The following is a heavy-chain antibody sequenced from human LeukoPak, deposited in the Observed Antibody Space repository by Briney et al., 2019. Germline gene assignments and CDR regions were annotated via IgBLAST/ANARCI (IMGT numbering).Heavy chain of an antibody. J-gene: IGHJ4*02. CDR2: IYHSGST. Sequence: SQTLSLTCTVSGGSISSGGYYWSWIRQPPGKGLEWIGYIYHSGSTYYNPSLKSRVTISVDTSKNQFSLKLSSVTAADTAVYYCARHYSQGYCSSTSCYTWPYYFDYWGQGTLVTVSS. CDR1: GGSISSGGYY. CDR3: ARHYSQGYCSSTSCYTWPYYFDY. V-gene: IGHV4-30-2*01. D-gene: IGHD2-2*02.